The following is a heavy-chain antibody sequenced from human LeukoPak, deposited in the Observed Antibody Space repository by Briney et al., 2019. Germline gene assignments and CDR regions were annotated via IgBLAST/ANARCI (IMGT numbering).Heavy chain of an antibody. CDR1: GYTFTDYY. Sequence: ASVKVSCKAPGYTFTDYYMHWVRQAPGQGLEWLGRINPYNGDTNYAQRFQGRVTMTRDTSITTAYMELSRLTYDDTAVYYCATGLFEEGNNWFDPWGQGTLVTVSS. V-gene: IGHV1-2*06. CDR3: ATGLFEEGNNWFDP. CDR2: INPYNGDT. J-gene: IGHJ5*02.